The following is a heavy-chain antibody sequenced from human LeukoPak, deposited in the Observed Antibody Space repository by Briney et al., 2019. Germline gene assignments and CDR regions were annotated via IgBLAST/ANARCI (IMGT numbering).Heavy chain of an antibody. CDR1: GYTFTGYY. D-gene: IGHD2-2*01. Sequence: ASVKVSCKASGYTFTGYYMHWVRQAPGQGLEWMGWINPNSGGTNYAQKFQGRVIMTRDTSISTAYMELSRLRSDDTAVYYCARGYCSSSSCYLYYYCGMDVWGQGTTVTVSS. V-gene: IGHV1-2*02. CDR2: INPNSGGT. CDR3: ARGYCSSSSCYLYYYCGMDV. J-gene: IGHJ6*02.